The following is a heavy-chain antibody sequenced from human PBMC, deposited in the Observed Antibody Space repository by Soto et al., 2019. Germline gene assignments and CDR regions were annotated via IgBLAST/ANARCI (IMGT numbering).Heavy chain of an antibody. CDR2: INHSGST. CDR3: ARDKITGLFDY. D-gene: IGHD2-8*02. Sequence: QVQLQQWGAGLLKPSETLSLTCAVYGGSFSGYYWTWIRQPPGTGLEWIGEINHSGSTNYNPSLKSRVTISVDTSKHQFSLKLTSVTAADTDVYYYARDKITGLFDYWGQGTLVTVSS. J-gene: IGHJ4*02. V-gene: IGHV4-34*01. CDR1: GGSFSGYY.